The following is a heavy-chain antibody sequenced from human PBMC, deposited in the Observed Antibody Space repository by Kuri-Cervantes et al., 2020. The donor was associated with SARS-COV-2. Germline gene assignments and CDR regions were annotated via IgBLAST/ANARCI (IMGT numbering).Heavy chain of an antibody. Sequence: SCAVYGGSFSGYYWSWIRQPPGKGLEWIGEINHSGNTNYDPSLKSRVTISVDTSKNQFSLKLSSVTAADTAVYYCARHIGTDGFWSGYYIDYWGQGTLVTVSS. CDR3: ARHIGTDGFWSGYYIDY. V-gene: IGHV4-34*01. CDR1: GGSFSGYY. D-gene: IGHD3-3*01. CDR2: INHSGNT. J-gene: IGHJ4*02.